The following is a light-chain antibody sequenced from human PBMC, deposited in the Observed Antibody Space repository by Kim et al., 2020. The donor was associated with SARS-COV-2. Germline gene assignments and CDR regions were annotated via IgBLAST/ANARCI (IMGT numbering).Light chain of an antibody. V-gene: IGKV4-1*01. Sequence: APLNCKSSHTVLSNSNNKTYLAWYQQKPGQAPKLLISWASIRESGVSDRFSGSGSETDFTLTISSLQAEDVAVYYCQQYYSTPPSFGQGTKLEI. CDR1: HTVLSNSNNKTY. CDR2: WAS. J-gene: IGKJ2*03. CDR3: QQYYSTPPS.